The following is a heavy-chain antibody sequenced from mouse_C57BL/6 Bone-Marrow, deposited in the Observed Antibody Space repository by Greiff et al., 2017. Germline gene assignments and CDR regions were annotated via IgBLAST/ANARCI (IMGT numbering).Heavy chain of an antibody. CDR1: GYTFTSYW. Sequence: QVQLKQPGAELVKPGASVKVSCKASGYTFTSYWMHWVKQRPGQGLEWIGRIHPSASDTNYNQKFKGKATLTVDKSSSTAYMQLSSLTSEDSAVYYCAIEDHYGSSYYAMDYWGQGTSVTVSS. CDR3: AIEDHYGSSYYAMDY. V-gene: IGHV1-74*01. CDR2: IHPSASDT. D-gene: IGHD1-1*01. J-gene: IGHJ4*01.